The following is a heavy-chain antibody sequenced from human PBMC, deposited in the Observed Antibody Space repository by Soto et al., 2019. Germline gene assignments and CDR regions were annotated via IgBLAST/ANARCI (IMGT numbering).Heavy chain of an antibody. J-gene: IGHJ4*02. Sequence: SETLSLTCTVSGGSISSYYWSWIRQPPGKGLEWIGYIYYSGSTNYNPSLKSRVTISVDTSKNQFSLKLSSVTAADTAAYYCARGELLVPYYFDYWGQGTLVTVSS. CDR3: ARGELLVPYYFDY. V-gene: IGHV4-59*01. D-gene: IGHD1-26*01. CDR1: GGSISSYY. CDR2: IYYSGST.